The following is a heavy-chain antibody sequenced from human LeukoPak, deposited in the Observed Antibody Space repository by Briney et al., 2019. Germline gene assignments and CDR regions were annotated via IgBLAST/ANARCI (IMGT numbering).Heavy chain of an antibody. CDR2: ISAYNGNT. CDR1: GYTFTSYS. CDR3: ARDGTPFVAEPNWFDP. D-gene: IGHD2-15*01. Sequence: GASVKVSCKASGYTFTSYSISWVRQAPGQGLEWMGWISAYNGNTNYAQKLQGRVTMTTDTSTSTAYMELRSLRSDDTAVYYCARDGTPFVAEPNWFDPWGQGTLVTVSS. J-gene: IGHJ5*02. V-gene: IGHV1-18*01.